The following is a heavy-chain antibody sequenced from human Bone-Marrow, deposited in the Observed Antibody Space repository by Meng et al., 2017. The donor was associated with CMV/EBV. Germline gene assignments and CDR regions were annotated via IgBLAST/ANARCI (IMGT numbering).Heavy chain of an antibody. V-gene: IGHV4-59*05. D-gene: IGHD3-3*01. Sequence: GSLRLSCAASGFTVSSNHMSWVRQAPGKGLEWIGSIYYSGSTYYNPSLKSRVTISVDTSKNQFSLKLSSVTAADTAVYYCARFGVVTQPFYYYGMDVWGQGTTVTVLL. J-gene: IGHJ6*02. CDR1: GFTVSSNH. CDR2: IYYSGST. CDR3: ARFGVVTQPFYYYGMDV.